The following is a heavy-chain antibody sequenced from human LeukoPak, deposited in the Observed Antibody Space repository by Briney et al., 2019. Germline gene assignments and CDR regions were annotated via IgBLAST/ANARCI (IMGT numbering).Heavy chain of an antibody. CDR1: GGTFSSYA. D-gene: IGHD3-22*01. Sequence: SVKVSCKASGGTFSSYAISWARQAPGQGLEWMGGIIPIFGTANYAQKFQGRVTITADESTSTAYMELSSLRSEDTAVYYCARVGEITMTAEPSFDYWGQGTLVTVSS. V-gene: IGHV1-69*13. CDR3: ARVGEITMTAEPSFDY. CDR2: IIPIFGTA. J-gene: IGHJ4*02.